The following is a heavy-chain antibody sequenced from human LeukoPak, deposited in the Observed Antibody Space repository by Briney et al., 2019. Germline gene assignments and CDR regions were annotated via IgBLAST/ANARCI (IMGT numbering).Heavy chain of an antibody. Sequence: SETLSLTCTVSGDSISSYYWSWIRQPPGKGLEWIGYIYYSGSTNYNPSLKSRVTISVDTSKNQFSLKLSSVTVADTAVYYCVRGVTYFDYWGQGTLVTVSS. CDR2: IYYSGST. CDR1: GDSISSYY. CDR3: VRGVTYFDY. J-gene: IGHJ4*02. D-gene: IGHD3-10*01. V-gene: IGHV4-59*01.